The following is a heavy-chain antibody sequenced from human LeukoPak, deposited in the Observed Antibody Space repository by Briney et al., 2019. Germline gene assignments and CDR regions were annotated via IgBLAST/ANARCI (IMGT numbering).Heavy chain of an antibody. CDR2: TYYSGST. CDR1: GGSISSYY. V-gene: IGHV4-59*01. Sequence: PSETLSLTCTVSGGSISSYYWSWIRQPPGKGLEWIGYTYYSGSTNYNPSLKSRVTISVDTSKNQFSLKLSSVTAADTAVYYCAREYYYGSGSYYASNWFDPWGQGTLVTVSS. J-gene: IGHJ5*02. CDR3: AREYYYGSGSYYASNWFDP. D-gene: IGHD3-10*01.